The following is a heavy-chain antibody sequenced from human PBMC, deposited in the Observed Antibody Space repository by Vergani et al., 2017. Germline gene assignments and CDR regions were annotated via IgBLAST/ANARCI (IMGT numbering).Heavy chain of an antibody. D-gene: IGHD2/OR15-2a*01. CDR1: GGSFSSDY. J-gene: IGHJ3*01. Sequence: QMHLQESGPGLVKPSETLSLSCTVSGGSFSSDYWSWIRQPAGERLEWIGRVSATGSAVYNPSLSSRVTLSVDTSKNQVSLRLRSVTAADTAMYFCARDRIVDPAFDLWGQGTLVTVSS. V-gene: IGHV4-4*07. CDR3: ARDRIVDPAFDL. CDR2: VSATGSA.